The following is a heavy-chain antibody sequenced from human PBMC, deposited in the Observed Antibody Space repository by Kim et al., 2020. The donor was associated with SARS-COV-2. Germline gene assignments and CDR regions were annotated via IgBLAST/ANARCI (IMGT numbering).Heavy chain of an antibody. J-gene: IGHJ5*02. CDR1: GFTFSSYA. D-gene: IGHD6-13*01. Sequence: GGSLRLSCAASGFTFSSYAMSWVRQAPGKGLEWVSAISGSGGSTYYADSVKGRFTISRDNSKNTLYLQMNSLRAEDTAVYYCAKDAADGQQLATEDWFDPWGQGTLVTVSS. CDR2: ISGSGGST. CDR3: AKDAADGQQLATEDWFDP. V-gene: IGHV3-23*01.